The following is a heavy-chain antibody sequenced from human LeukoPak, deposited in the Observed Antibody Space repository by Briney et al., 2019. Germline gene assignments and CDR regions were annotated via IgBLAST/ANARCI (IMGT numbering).Heavy chain of an antibody. D-gene: IGHD2-2*02. Sequence: SGTLSLTCAVPGGSISSSNWRRWVRQPPGRGRGWSRVIYHGGSTNYNPSLKGRVTISVDKSKTQFSLKPSSVTDADTGVYCCARINIVGVPAAILVRSGGYYYYYIDVSGKGTPVTASS. CDR1: GGSISSSNW. V-gene: IGHV4-4*01. CDR3: ARINIVGVPAAILVRSGGYYYYYIDV. J-gene: IGHJ6*03. CDR2: IYHGGST.